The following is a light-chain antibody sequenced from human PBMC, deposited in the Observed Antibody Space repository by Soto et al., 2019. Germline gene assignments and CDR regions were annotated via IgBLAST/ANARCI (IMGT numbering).Light chain of an antibody. CDR3: QQYNSWPET. V-gene: IGKV1-5*01. J-gene: IGKJ1*01. Sequence: IQMTQSPCALSASVGDRVTITCRASQSIKTWLAWYQRKPGKAPKLLIYAASSLQSGVPSRFSGSGSGTEFTLTISSLQSEDFAVYYCQQYNSWPETFGQGTKVDIK. CDR1: QSIKTW. CDR2: AAS.